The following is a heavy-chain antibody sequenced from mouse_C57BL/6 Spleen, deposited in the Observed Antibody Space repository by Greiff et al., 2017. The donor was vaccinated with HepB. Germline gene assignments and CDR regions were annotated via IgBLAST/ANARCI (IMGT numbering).Heavy chain of an antibody. D-gene: IGHD1-1*01. J-gene: IGHJ2*01. Sequence: VQLQQSGAELVKPGASVKLSCKASGYNFTSYWMQWVKQRPGQGLEWIGEIDPSDSYTNYNQKFKGKATLTVDTSSSTAYMQLSSLTSEDSAVYYCARLLRYFDYWGQGTTLTVSS. V-gene: IGHV1-50*01. CDR1: GYNFTSYW. CDR2: IDPSDSYT. CDR3: ARLLRYFDY.